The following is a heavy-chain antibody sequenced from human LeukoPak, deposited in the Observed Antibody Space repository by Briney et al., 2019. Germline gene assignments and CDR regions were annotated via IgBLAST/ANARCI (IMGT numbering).Heavy chain of an antibody. J-gene: IGHJ5*02. Sequence: ASVKVSCKASGGTFTSSDINWVRQATGQGLEWMGWMNPNSGNTGYAQKFQGRVTMTRNTSINTAYMELSSLRSEDTAVYYCARGLDCSTTSCPFDPWGQGTLVTVSS. CDR2: MNPNSGNT. V-gene: IGHV1-8*01. CDR3: ARGLDCSTTSCPFDP. D-gene: IGHD2-2*01. CDR1: GGTFTSSD.